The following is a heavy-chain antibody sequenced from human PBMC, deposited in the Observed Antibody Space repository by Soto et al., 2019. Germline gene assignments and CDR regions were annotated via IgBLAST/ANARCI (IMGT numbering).Heavy chain of an antibody. CDR1: GYTLTELS. CDR3: ATRTDRAYYYASSGYYCGGAFDI. V-gene: IGHV1-24*01. CDR2: FDPEDGET. J-gene: IGHJ3*02. Sequence: QVQLVQSGAEVKKPGASVKVSCKVSGYTLTELSMHWVRQAPGKGLEWMGGFDPEDGETIYAQKFQGRVTMTEDTSTDTAYMELSSLRSEDTGVYYCATRTDRAYYYASSGYYCGGAFDIWGQGTMVTVSS. D-gene: IGHD3-22*01.